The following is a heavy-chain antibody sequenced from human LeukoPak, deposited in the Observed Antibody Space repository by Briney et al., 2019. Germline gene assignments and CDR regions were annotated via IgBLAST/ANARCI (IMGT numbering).Heavy chain of an antibody. CDR2: IRYDGRNK. V-gene: IGHV3-30*02. CDR1: GFTFSTYG. J-gene: IGHJ4*02. Sequence: GGSLRLSCAASGFTFSTYGMHSVRQAPGKGLKWVAFIRYDGRNKYYADSVKGRFTISRDNSKNTLYLQMNSLRAEDTAVYYCASPYYYGSGLTTPDYWGQGTLVTVSS. CDR3: ASPYYYGSGLTTPDY. D-gene: IGHD3-10*01.